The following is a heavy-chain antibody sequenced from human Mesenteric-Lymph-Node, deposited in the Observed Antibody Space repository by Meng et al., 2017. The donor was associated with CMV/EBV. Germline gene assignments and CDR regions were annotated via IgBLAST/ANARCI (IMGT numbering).Heavy chain of an antibody. CDR3: ARGSWGRWLQLIDY. J-gene: IGHJ4*02. V-gene: IGHV4-39*07. CDR1: GGSISSSSYY. CDR2: IYYSGST. D-gene: IGHD5-24*01. Sequence: SETLSLTCTVSGGSISSSSYYWGWIRQPPGKGLEWIGSIYYSGSTYYNPSLKSRVTISVDTSKNQFSLKLSSVTAADTAVYYCARGSWGRWLQLIDYWGQGTLVTVSS.